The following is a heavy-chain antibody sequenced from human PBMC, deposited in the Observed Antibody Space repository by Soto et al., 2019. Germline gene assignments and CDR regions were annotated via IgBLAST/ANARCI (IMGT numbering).Heavy chain of an antibody. J-gene: IGHJ6*03. D-gene: IGHD2-15*01. Sequence: SETLSLTCAVYGGSFGGYYWSWIRQPPGKGLEWIGEINHSGSTNYNPSLKSRVTISVDTSKNQFSLKLSSVTAADTAVYYCARGRGYCSGGSCYLNYYYYYMDVWGKGTTVTVSS. CDR1: GGSFGGYY. V-gene: IGHV4-34*01. CDR3: ARGRGYCSGGSCYLNYYYYYMDV. CDR2: INHSGST.